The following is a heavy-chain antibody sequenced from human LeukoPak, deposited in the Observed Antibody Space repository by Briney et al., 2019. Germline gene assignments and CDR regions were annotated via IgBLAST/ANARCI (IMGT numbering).Heavy chain of an antibody. D-gene: IGHD3-10*01. CDR2: IYYSGST. CDR3: ARDNMVRGVPSYYYGMDV. J-gene: IGHJ6*04. Sequence: SQTLSLTCTVSGGSISSGDYYWSWIRQPPGKGLEWIGYIYYSGSTYHNPSLKSRVTISVDTSKNQFSLKLSSVTAADTAVYYCARDNMVRGVPSYYYGMDVWGKGTTVTVSS. V-gene: IGHV4-30-4*01. CDR1: GGSISSGDYY.